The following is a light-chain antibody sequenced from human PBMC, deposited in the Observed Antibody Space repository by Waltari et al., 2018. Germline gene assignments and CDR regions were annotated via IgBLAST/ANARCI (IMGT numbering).Light chain of an antibody. CDR3: MQGSHWLPFT. Sequence: DVVMTQFPLSLPVTLGQPASISCRSSQRLVSSDGNTYMNRCQQRPGQSPRRLIYKVSPRDCWVPDRFTCRGSGTDFTLKIRRVEAEDILVYYCMQGSHWLPFTFDAATKV. CDR1: QRLVSSDGNTY. V-gene: IGKV2-30*01. CDR2: KVS. J-gene: IGKJ3*01.